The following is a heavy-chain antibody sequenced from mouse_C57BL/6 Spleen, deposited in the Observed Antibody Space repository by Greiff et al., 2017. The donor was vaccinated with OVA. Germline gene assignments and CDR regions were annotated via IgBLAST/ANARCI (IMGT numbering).Heavy chain of an antibody. CDR2: INPSTGGT. V-gene: IGHV1-42*01. CDR1: GYSFTGYY. CDR3: ARNWDGNYYAMDY. Sequence: EVQLQQSGPELVKPGASVKISCKASGYSFTGYYMNWVKQSPEKSLEWIGEINPSTGGTTYTQKLKAKATLTVDKSSSTAYMQHKSLTSEDSADYDGARNWDGNYYAMDYWGQGTSVTVSS. J-gene: IGHJ4*01. D-gene: IGHD4-1*01.